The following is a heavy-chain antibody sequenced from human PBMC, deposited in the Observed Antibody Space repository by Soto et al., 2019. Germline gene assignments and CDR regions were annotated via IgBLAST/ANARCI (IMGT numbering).Heavy chain of an antibody. V-gene: IGHV3-23*01. CDR2: INSGGTVA. CDR1: GFTYESYA. J-gene: IGHJ4*02. Sequence: EVQLLESGGGLVQPGGSLRLSCAASGFTYESYAMSWVRQAPGKGLEWVSGINSGGTVAHYADSVKGRFAISRDYSKSTLSLAMNSLRADDPGLYYCAISTGGFGGLFVVPSDYWGKGALVTVSS. CDR3: AISTGGFGGLFVVPSDY. D-gene: IGHD3-16*02.